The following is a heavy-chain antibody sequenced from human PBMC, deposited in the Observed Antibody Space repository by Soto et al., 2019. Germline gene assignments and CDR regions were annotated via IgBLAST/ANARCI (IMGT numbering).Heavy chain of an antibody. D-gene: IGHD2-21*02. V-gene: IGHV1-69*06. CDR3: ARDLCGGGCSTFDY. CDR2: IIPIFGTA. CDR1: GGTFSSYA. J-gene: IGHJ4*02. Sequence: QVQLVQSGAEVKKPGSSVKVSCKASGGTFSSYAISWVRQAPGQGLEWMGGIIPIFGTANYAQKFQGRVTITADKSTSTAYMALSRLRSEDTAVYYCARDLCGGGCSTFDYWGQGTLVTVSS.